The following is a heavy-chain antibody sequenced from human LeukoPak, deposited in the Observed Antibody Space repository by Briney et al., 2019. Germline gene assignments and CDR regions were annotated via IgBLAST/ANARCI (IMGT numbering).Heavy chain of an antibody. CDR2: IFYSGST. J-gene: IGHJ6*03. CDR1: GGSISSTNYY. D-gene: IGHD5/OR15-5a*01. Sequence: SETLSLTCSVSGGSISSTNYYWGWIRQSPGKGLEWIGKIFYSGSTYYNPSLRSRVTISVDTSKNQFSLSLSSVTAADTAVYYCARHIYLYYYMDVWGKGTTVTVSS. CDR3: ARHIYLYYYMDV. V-gene: IGHV4-39*01.